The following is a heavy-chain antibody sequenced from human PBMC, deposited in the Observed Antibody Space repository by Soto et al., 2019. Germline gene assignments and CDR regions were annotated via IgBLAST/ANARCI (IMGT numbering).Heavy chain of an antibody. Sequence: PGESLKISCKGSGYSFTSYWISCVRQMPGKGLEGMGRSDPSDSYTNYSPSFQGHVTISADKSISTAYLQWSSLKASDTAMYYCARLGKRLYYYYGMDVWGQGTTVTVSS. CDR3: ARLGKRLYYYYGMDV. CDR1: GYSFTSYW. CDR2: SDPSDSYT. D-gene: IGHD1-26*01. V-gene: IGHV5-10-1*01. J-gene: IGHJ6*02.